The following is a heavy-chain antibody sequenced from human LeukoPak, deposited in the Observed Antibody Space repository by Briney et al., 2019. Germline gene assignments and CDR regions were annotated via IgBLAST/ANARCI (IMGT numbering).Heavy chain of an antibody. Sequence: GGSLRLSCAASGFTFSDYNMRWIRQAPGKGLEWVSTIKGIGPTTYYADSLKGRFTISRDNAKNSLFLQMSSLRADDTAIYYCARAGELRYMDVWGKGTAVTVSS. CDR2: IKGIGPTT. V-gene: IGHV3-11*04. CDR3: ARAGELRYMDV. J-gene: IGHJ6*03. D-gene: IGHD3-16*01. CDR1: GFTFSDYN.